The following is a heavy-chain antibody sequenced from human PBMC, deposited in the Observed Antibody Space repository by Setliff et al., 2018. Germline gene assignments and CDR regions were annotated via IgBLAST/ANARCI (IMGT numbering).Heavy chain of an antibody. D-gene: IGHD3-3*01. CDR2: IYTSWST. CDR1: GGSLSGAS. V-gene: IGHV4-61*09. J-gene: IGHJ6*03. CDR3: ARMTGFQYIDV. Sequence: CTVSGGSLSGASIVTWIRQPAGKGLEWIGQIYTSWSTNYNPSLKSRVTISLDTSKNQFSLTLTSVTAADTAVYYCARMTGFQYIDVWGKGTTVTVSS.